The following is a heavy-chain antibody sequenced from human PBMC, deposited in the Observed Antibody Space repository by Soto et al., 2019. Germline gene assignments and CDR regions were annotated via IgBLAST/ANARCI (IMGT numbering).Heavy chain of an antibody. CDR1: GGSISSSSYY. Sequence: PSETLSLTCTVSGGSISSSSYYWGWIRQPPGKGLEWIGSIYYSGSTYYNPSLKSRVTISVDTSKNQFSLKLSSVTAADTAVYYCARQRIHPLLRFLEWLCWFDPWGQGTLVTVSS. CDR3: ARQRIHPLLRFLEWLCWFDP. CDR2: IYYSGST. V-gene: IGHV4-39*01. J-gene: IGHJ5*02. D-gene: IGHD3-3*01.